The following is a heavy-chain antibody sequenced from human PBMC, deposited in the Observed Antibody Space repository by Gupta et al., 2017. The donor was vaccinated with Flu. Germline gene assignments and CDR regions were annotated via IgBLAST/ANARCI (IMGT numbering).Heavy chain of an antibody. D-gene: IGHD3-16*02. CDR3: ARSSQTTYDLPPPSDGYRPYDAFDI. V-gene: IGHV3-33*01. Sequence: QVQLVESGGGVVQPGRSLRLSCAASGFTFSSYGMHWVRQAPGKGLEWVAVTWYDGSNKYYADSVKGRFTISRDNSKNTLYLQMNSLRAEDTAVYYCARSSQTTYDLPPPSDGYRPYDAFDIWGQGTMVTVSS. CDR1: GFTFSSYG. J-gene: IGHJ3*02. CDR2: TWYDGSNK.